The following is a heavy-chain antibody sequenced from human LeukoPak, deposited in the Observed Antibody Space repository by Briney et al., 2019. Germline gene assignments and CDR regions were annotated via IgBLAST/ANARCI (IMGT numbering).Heavy chain of an antibody. CDR2: ISYDGSNK. CDR3: ASESDY. J-gene: IGHJ4*02. V-gene: IGHV3-30*03. CDR1: GFTFSSYG. Sequence: GSLRLSCAASGFTFSSYGMHWVRQAPGKGLEWVAVISYDGSNKYYADSVKGRFTISRDNSKNTLYLQMNSLRAEDTAVYYCASESDYWGQGTLVTVSS.